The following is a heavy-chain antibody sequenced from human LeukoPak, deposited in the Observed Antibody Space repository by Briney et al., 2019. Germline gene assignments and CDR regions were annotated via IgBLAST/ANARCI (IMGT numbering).Heavy chain of an antibody. Sequence: ASVKVSCKASGYRFTSSDINWVRQPTGQGLEWMRWINPDSGDTGYAEKFQDRLTIAGDTSITTAYMELTNLKSEDTAVYYGTRGWDLWGQGTLVTVSS. CDR3: TRGWDL. CDR2: INPDSGDT. J-gene: IGHJ5*02. CDR1: GYRFTSSD. V-gene: IGHV1-8*03.